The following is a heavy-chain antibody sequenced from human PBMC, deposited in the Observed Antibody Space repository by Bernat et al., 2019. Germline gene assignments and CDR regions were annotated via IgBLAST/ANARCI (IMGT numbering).Heavy chain of an antibody. J-gene: IGHJ3*02. CDR2: IWYDGRNK. V-gene: IGHV3-33*01. D-gene: IGHD1-7*01. CDR1: GFTFSNYG. Sequence: QVQLVESGGGVVQPGRSLRLSCAASGFTFSNYGMHWVRQAPGKGLEWVAVIWYDGRNKYNADSVKGRFTISRDNSKNTLYLQMNSLRAEDTAVYYCARSGITGTTGAFDIWGQGTMVTVSS. CDR3: ARSGITGTTGAFDI.